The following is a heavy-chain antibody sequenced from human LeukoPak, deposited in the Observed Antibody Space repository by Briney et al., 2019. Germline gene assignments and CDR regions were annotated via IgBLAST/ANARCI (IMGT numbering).Heavy chain of an antibody. Sequence: SETLSLTCAVSGVSFDDYYWSWVRQPPGKGLEWIGEINHSGYTNDSPSLKSRVTMSIDTSRKQFSLNLRSVTVADTAVYYCTRMTTGHDYWGKGTLVTVSS. CDR1: GVSFDDYY. CDR3: TRMTTGHDY. J-gene: IGHJ4*02. D-gene: IGHD4-17*01. V-gene: IGHV4-34*01. CDR2: INHSGYT.